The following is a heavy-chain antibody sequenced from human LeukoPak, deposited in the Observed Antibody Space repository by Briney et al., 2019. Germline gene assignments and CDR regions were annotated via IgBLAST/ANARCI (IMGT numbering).Heavy chain of an antibody. CDR3: ARSDGSGSYYFDY. V-gene: IGHV3-74*01. D-gene: IGHD3-10*01. CDR2: INSDGSST. CDR1: GFTFSSYW. J-gene: IGHJ4*02. Sequence: HPGGSLRLSCAASGFTFSSYWMHWVRQAPGKGLVWVSRINSDGSSTSYADSVKGRFTISRDNAKNTLYLQMNSLRAEDTAVYYCARSDGSGSYYFDYWGQGALVTVSS.